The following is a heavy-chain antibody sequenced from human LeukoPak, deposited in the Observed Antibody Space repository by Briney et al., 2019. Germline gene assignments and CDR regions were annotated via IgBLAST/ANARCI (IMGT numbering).Heavy chain of an antibody. CDR1: GDSISNYY. CDR3: ASQIFGVAPNYYYYYMDV. CDR2: IYTSGST. V-gene: IGHV4-4*07. D-gene: IGHD3-3*01. J-gene: IGHJ6*03. Sequence: SETLSLTCTVSGDSISNYYWSWIRQPAGKGLEWIGRIYTSGSTNYNPSLKSRVTISVDTSKNQFSLKLSSVTAADTAVYYCASQIFGVAPNYYYYYMDVWGKGTTVTVSS.